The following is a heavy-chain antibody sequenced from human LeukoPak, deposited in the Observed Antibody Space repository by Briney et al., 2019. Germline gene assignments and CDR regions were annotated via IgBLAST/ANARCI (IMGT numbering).Heavy chain of an antibody. CDR3: ARALPVFSSGWFVYFDY. J-gene: IGHJ4*02. CDR1: GYTFTGYY. D-gene: IGHD6-19*01. V-gene: IGHV1-2*02. Sequence: ASVKVSCKASGYTFTGYYMHWVRQAPGQGLEWRGWINPNSGGTNYAQKFHGRVTMTRDTSISTAYMELSRLRSDYTAVYYCARALPVFSSGWFVYFDYWGQGTLVTVSS. CDR2: INPNSGGT.